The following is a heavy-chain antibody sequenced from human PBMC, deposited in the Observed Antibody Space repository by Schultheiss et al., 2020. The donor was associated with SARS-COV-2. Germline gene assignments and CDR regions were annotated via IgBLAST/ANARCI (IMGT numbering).Heavy chain of an antibody. CDR1: GFTFSNAW. J-gene: IGHJ5*02. Sequence: GGSLRLSCAASGFTFSNAWMNWVRQAPGKGLEWVSYISGDSTYIFYADSVKGRFAISRDNTKNLLFLQMNSLRAEDTAIYYCARDMDDRSGGGFDPWGQGTLVTVSS. D-gene: IGHD3-22*01. CDR2: ISGDSTYI. V-gene: IGHV3-21*05. CDR3: ARDMDDRSGGGFDP.